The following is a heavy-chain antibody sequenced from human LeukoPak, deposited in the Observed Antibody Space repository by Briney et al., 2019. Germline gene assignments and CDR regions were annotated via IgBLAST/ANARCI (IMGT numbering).Heavy chain of an antibody. Sequence: PSETLSLTCAVSGGSISSSNWWSWVRQPPGKGLEWIGEIYHSGSTNYNPSPKSRVTISVDKSKNQFSLKLSSVTAADTAVYYCARIDDAYYDSSGYEYYFDYWGQGTLVTVSS. CDR2: IYHSGST. CDR3: ARIDDAYYDSSGYEYYFDY. J-gene: IGHJ4*02. D-gene: IGHD3-22*01. V-gene: IGHV4-4*02. CDR1: GGSISSSNW.